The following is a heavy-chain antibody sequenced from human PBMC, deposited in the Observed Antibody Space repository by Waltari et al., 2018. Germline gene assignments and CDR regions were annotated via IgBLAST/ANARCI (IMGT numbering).Heavy chain of an antibody. Sequence: QVQLQESGPGLVKPSETLSLTCAVSGYSISSGYYWGWIRQPPGKGLEWIGSIYHSGSTDYNPSLKSRVTISVDTSKNQFSLKLSSVTAADTAVYYCARAGGATTDYWGQGTLVTVSS. CDR3: ARAGGATTDY. V-gene: IGHV4-38-2*01. CDR1: GYSISSGYY. J-gene: IGHJ4*02. D-gene: IGHD1-26*01. CDR2: IYHSGST.